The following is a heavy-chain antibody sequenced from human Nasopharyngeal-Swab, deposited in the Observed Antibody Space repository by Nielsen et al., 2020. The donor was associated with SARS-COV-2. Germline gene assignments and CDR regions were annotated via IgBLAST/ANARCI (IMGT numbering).Heavy chain of an antibody. CDR2: ISGSGGST. D-gene: IGHD3-10*01. CDR1: GFTFSNYA. V-gene: IGHV3-23*01. J-gene: IGHJ4*02. Sequence: GESLKISCAASGFTFSNYAMSWVRQAPGKGLEWVSAISGSGGSTYYADSVKGRFTISRDNSKNTLYLQMNSLRAEDTAVYYCAKDGGITMVRGVLDYWGQGTLVTVSS. CDR3: AKDGGITMVRGVLDY.